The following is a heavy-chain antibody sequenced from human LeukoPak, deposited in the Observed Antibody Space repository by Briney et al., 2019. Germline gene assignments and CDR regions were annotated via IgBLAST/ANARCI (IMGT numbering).Heavy chain of an antibody. CDR1: GFTFSDYY. V-gene: IGHV3-11*01. D-gene: IGHD3-22*01. J-gene: IGHJ4*02. CDR3: ARLTPTYYYDSSGYPGGY. Sequence: GGSLRLSCAASGFTFSDYYMSWIRQAPGKGLEWVSYISSSGSTIYYADSVKGRFTISRDNAKNSLYLQMNSLRAEDTAVYYCARLTPTYYYDSSGYPGGYWGQGTLDTVSS. CDR2: ISSSGSTI.